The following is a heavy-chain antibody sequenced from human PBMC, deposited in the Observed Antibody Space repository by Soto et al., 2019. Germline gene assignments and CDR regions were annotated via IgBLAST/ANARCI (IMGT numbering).Heavy chain of an antibody. CDR1: GFTFNNGW. V-gene: IGHV3-15*01. CDR2: IKRRIAGGTT. J-gene: IGHJ4*02. Sequence: EVQLVESGGGLVKPGGSLSLSCAASGFTFNNGWMSWVRQAPGKGLEWVGRIKRRIAGGTTDYSAPVQGRFTISRDDSKDTLYLQMNSLKTKDTAVYNYITDSTETFCYGCACYSVQTNIHDSWGQGTLVTVSS. D-gene: IGHD3-10*01. CDR3: ITDSTETFCYGCACYSVQTNIHDS.